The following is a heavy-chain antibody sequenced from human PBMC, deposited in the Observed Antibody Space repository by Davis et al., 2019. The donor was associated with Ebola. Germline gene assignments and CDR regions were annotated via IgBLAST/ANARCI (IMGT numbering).Heavy chain of an antibody. CDR2: LSHSGII. V-gene: IGHV4-4*02. J-gene: IGHJ4*02. D-gene: IGHD3-10*01. Sequence: GSLRLSCAVSGDSISSDSWWSWVRQTPGKGLEWIGELSHSGIINYNPSLKSRVTMSIDKSKNQFSLNLSSLTVADTAIYYCARWLGGLGRFDSWGQGILVTVSS. CDR1: GDSISSDSW. CDR3: ARWLGGLGRFDS.